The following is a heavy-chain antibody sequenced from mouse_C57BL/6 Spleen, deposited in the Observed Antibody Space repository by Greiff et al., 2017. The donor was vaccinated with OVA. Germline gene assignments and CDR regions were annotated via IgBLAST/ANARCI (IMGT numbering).Heavy chain of an antibody. CDR1: GFTFSSYA. CDR2: ISDGGSYT. J-gene: IGHJ3*01. Sequence: EVMLVESGGGLVKPGGSLKLSCAASGFTFSSYAMSWVRPTPEKRLEWVATISDGGSYTYYPDNVKGRFTISRDNAKNNLYLQMSHLKSEDTAMYYCAREQTSSAWFAYWGQGTLVTVSA. CDR3: AREQTSSAWFAY. V-gene: IGHV5-4*01.